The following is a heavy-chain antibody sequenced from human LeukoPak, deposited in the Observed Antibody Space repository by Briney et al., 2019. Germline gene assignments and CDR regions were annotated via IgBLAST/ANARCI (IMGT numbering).Heavy chain of an antibody. V-gene: IGHV4-39*07. CDR3: ASQGYSYGSFDY. CDR1: GGSMNINNYY. Sequence: SETLSLTCTVSGGSMNINNYYWAWIRQPPGKGLEWLGSIYYTGTTYYNPSLNHRVTISVDTSKNQFSLKLSSVTAADTAVYYCASQGYSYGSFDYWGQGTLVTVSS. CDR2: IYYTGTT. J-gene: IGHJ4*02. D-gene: IGHD5-18*01.